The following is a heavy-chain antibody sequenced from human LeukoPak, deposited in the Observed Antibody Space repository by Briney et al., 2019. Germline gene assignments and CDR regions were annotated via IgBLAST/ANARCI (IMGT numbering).Heavy chain of an antibody. CDR1: GFTFSSYG. CDR3: AKGVGSSWDNWFDP. Sequence: GGSLRLSCAASGFTFSSYGMHWVRQAPGKGLEWVAVIWYDGSNKYYADSVKGRFTISRDNSKNTLYLQMNSLRAEDTAVYYCAKGVGSSWDNWFDPWGQGTLVTVSS. CDR2: IWYDGSNK. J-gene: IGHJ5*02. D-gene: IGHD6-13*01. V-gene: IGHV3-33*06.